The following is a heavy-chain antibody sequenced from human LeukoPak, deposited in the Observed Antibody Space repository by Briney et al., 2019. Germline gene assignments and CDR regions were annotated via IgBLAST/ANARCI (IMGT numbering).Heavy chain of an antibody. CDR2: ISSSSSYT. CDR1: GFTFSTNS. J-gene: IGHJ5*02. V-gene: IGHV3-21*05. Sequence: PGGSLRLSCAASGFTFSTNSINWVRQAPGKGLEWVSYISSSSSYTNYADSVKGRFTISRDNAKNSLYLQMNSLRAEDTAVYYCARVLQNNWFDPWGQGTLVTVSS. CDR3: ARVLQNNWFDP.